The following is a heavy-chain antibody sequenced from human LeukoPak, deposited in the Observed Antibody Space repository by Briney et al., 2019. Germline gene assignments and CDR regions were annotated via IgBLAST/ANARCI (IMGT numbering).Heavy chain of an antibody. D-gene: IGHD3-10*01. V-gene: IGHV1-69*13. Sequence: ASVKVSCKASGGTFSSYAISWVRQAPGQGLEWMGGIIPIFGTANYAQKFQGRVTITADESTSTAYMELSSLRSEDTAVYYCARGRFGELPVGQHYFDYWGQGTLVTVSS. CDR1: GGTFSSYA. CDR3: ARGRFGELPVGQHYFDY. J-gene: IGHJ4*02. CDR2: IIPIFGTA.